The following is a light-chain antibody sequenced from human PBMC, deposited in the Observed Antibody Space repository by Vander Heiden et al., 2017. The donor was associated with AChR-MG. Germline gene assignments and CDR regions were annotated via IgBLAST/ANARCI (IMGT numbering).Light chain of an antibody. Sequence: QSVLTQPPSVSGTPGQRVTISCSGGYSNIRSNTVVWYQHLPDSAPKLLIYGNDLRPSGVPDRFTGSKSGTSASLIIRGLQSEDEAEYFCATWDGGLDGPVFGGGTKVTVL. J-gene: IGLJ3*02. CDR1: YSNIRSNT. CDR3: ATWDGGLDGPV. V-gene: IGLV1-44*01. CDR2: GND.